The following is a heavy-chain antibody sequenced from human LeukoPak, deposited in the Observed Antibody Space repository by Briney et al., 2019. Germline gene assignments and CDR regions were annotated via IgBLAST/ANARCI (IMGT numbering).Heavy chain of an antibody. CDR2: IYTSGST. CDR1: GGSISSYY. CDR3: ARDSRGYYSY. J-gene: IGHJ4*02. V-gene: IGHV4-4*09. Sequence: SETLSLTCTVSGGSISSYYWSWIRQPPGKGLEWIEYIYTSGSTNYNPSLKSRVTISVDTSKNQFSLKLSSVTAADTAVYYCARDSRGYYSYWGQGTLVTVSS. D-gene: IGHD3-22*01.